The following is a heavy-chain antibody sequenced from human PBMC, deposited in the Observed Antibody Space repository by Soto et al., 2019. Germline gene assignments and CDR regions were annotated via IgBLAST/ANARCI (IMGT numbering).Heavy chain of an antibody. CDR1: GGSVSSGSYY. Sequence: SETLSLTCTVSGGSVSSGSYYWGWIRQPPGKGLEWIGYIYYSGSTNYNPSLRSRVTISVDTSKNQFSLKLSSVTAADTAVYYCARAWNGYSYGYFDYWGQGTLVTVSS. D-gene: IGHD5-18*01. V-gene: IGHV4-61*01. CDR2: IYYSGST. J-gene: IGHJ4*02. CDR3: ARAWNGYSYGYFDY.